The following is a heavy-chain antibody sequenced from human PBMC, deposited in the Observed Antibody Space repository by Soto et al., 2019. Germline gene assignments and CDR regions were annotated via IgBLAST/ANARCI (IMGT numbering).Heavy chain of an antibody. V-gene: IGHV3-48*02. CDR3: ARTTVSWFDL. CDR1: GFTFSSYS. J-gene: IGHJ5*02. D-gene: IGHD4-17*01. Sequence: PGGSLRLSCAASGFTFSSYSMYWVRQAPGKGLEWVSYISSSGSTIYYADSVKGRFTISRDKAKNSLYLEMNSLRDEDTAVCYCARTTVSWFDLWGLGILVTVSS. CDR2: ISSSGSTI.